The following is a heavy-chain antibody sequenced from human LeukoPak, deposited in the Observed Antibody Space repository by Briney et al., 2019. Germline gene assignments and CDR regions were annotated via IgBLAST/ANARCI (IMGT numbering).Heavy chain of an antibody. D-gene: IGHD2-15*01. CDR1: GLPFSISW. J-gene: IGHJ3*01. V-gene: IGHV3-7*01. CDR3: AFGNAFDV. Sequence: GGSLRLSCAASGLPFSISWMSWVRRAPGKGLQCVGNIKPDGSETFYVDSVRGRFTISRDNARNLLFLQMNSLRVDDTAVYYCAFGNAFDVWGRGTMVTVSS. CDR2: IKPDGSET.